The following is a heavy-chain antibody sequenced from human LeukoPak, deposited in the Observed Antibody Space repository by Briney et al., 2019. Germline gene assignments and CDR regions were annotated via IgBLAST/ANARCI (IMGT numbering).Heavy chain of an antibody. Sequence: GGSLRLSCAASGFTFSSYSMNWVRRAPGKELEWVAVIGYDGSQRYYADSVKGRLTVSRDNSKNTLYLQINSLRFGDTAIYYCARRKQQLIDYWGQGTLVTVSS. CDR1: GFTFSSYS. CDR3: ARRKQQLIDY. J-gene: IGHJ4*02. CDR2: IGYDGSQR. V-gene: IGHV3-30*03. D-gene: IGHD6-13*01.